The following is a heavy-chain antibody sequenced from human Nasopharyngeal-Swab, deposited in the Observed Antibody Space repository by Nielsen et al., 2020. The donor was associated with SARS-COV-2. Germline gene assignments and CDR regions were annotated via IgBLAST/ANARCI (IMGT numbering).Heavy chain of an antibody. D-gene: IGHD6-19*01. J-gene: IGHJ5*02. CDR3: ARGLEGMWQWLRGKWVDP. Sequence: SETLSLTCTVSVGSNSSCSYYWGRHRQPPGKGLEWIGSIYYSGSTYYTPSLKSRVTISVDTSKYQFSLKLSSVTAADTAVYYCARGLEGMWQWLRGKWVDPWGQGTLVTVSS. CDR1: VGSNSSCSYY. CDR2: IYYSGST. V-gene: IGHV4-39*01.